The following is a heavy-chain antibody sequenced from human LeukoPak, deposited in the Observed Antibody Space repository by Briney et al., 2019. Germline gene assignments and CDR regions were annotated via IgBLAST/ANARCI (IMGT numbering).Heavy chain of an antibody. CDR2: MNPNSGNT. CDR1: GYTFTSYD. Sequence: GASVKVSCKASGYTFTSYDINWVRQATGQGLEWMGWMNPNSGNTGYAQKFQGRVTMTRNTSISTAYMELSSLRSEDTAVYYCARSPPRPASRKRLYYMDVWGKGTTVTISS. CDR3: ARSPPRPASRKRLYYMDV. J-gene: IGHJ6*03. D-gene: IGHD6-13*01. V-gene: IGHV1-8*02.